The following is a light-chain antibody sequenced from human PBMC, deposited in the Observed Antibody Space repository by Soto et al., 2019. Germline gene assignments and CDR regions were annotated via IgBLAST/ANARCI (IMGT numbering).Light chain of an antibody. CDR1: QSVSSND. V-gene: IGKV3-20*01. Sequence: EIVLTQSPCTLSFSPWERSTLSCRASQSVSSNDLAWYQQKPGQAPRLLIYGASSRATGIPDRFSGSGSGTDFTLTISRLESEDFAVYYCQQYGSSPGYTFGQGTKVDIK. CDR3: QQYGSSPGYT. CDR2: GAS. J-gene: IGKJ2*01.